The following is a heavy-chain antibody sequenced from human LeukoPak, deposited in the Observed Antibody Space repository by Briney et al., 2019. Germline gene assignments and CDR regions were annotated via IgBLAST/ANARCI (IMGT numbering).Heavy chain of an antibody. CDR2: IHLNGIT. Sequence: PSETLSLTCSVSGDSITSYAWWSWVRQPPGKGLEWIGEIHLNGITNYNPSLKSRVTMSIDKSNNQFSLNLSSVTAADTAVYYCASIPLDYYGSGSELWGQGTLVTVSS. D-gene: IGHD3-10*01. CDR3: ASIPLDYYGSGSEL. CDR1: GDSITSYAW. J-gene: IGHJ4*02. V-gene: IGHV4-4*02.